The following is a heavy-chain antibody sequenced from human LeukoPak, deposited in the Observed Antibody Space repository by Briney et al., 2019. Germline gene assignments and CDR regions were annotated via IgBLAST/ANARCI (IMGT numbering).Heavy chain of an antibody. V-gene: IGHV1-69*05. CDR3: ARLQQLGWFDP. CDR1: GYTFTSYG. CDR2: IIPIFGTA. Sequence: SVKVSCKASGYTFTSYGISWVRQAPGQGLEWMGGIIPIFGTANYAQKFQGRVTITTDESTSTAYMELSSLRSEDTAVYYCARLQQLGWFDPWGQGTLVTVSS. D-gene: IGHD6-13*01. J-gene: IGHJ5*02.